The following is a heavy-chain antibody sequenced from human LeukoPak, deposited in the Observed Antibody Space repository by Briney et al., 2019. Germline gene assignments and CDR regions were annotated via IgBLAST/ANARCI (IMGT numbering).Heavy chain of an antibody. CDR2: ISTRSSYI. V-gene: IGHV3-21*01. D-gene: IGHD4-17*01. J-gene: IGHJ4*02. Sequence: GGSLRLSCAASGFTFGSFGMNWVRQAPGKGLEWVSSISTRSSYIYYADSVKGRFTVSRDNDKSSLYLQMNSLSAEDTAVYYCARLFGHGDYGGGGDYWGQGTLVTVSS. CDR1: GFTFGSFG. CDR3: ARLFGHGDYGGGGDY.